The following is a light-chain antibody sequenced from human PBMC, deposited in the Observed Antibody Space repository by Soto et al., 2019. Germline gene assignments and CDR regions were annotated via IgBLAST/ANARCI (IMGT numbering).Light chain of an antibody. V-gene: IGKV3-11*01. Sequence: EIVLTQSPATLSLSPGERATLSCRASQSVSSYLAWYQQKPGQAPRLLIYDASNRATGIPARFSGSGSGTDFTLTISSREPEDFAVYYCQQRSNWPSITVGQGTRREIK. CDR3: QQRSNWPSIT. CDR1: QSVSSY. CDR2: DAS. J-gene: IGKJ5*01.